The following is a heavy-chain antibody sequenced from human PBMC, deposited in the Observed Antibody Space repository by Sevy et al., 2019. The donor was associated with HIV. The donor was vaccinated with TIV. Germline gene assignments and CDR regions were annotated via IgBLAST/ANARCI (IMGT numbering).Heavy chain of an antibody. CDR1: GFTFSSYA. J-gene: IGHJ2*01. CDR3: AKDPYYYDSSGYPDVYFDL. CDR2: ISGSGGST. V-gene: IGHV3-23*01. D-gene: IGHD3-22*01. Sequence: GGSLRLSCAASGFTFSSYAMSWVRQAPGKGLEWVSAISGSGGSTYYADSVKGRFTISRENSKNTLHLQMNSLRAEDTAVYYCAKDPYYYDSSGYPDVYFDLWGRGTLVTVSS.